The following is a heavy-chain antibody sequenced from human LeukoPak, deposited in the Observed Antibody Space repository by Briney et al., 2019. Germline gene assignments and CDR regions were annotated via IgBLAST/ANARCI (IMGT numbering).Heavy chain of an antibody. CDR1: GFTFSNAW. Sequence: PGGSLRLSCAASGFTFSNAWMSWVRQAPGKGLDWVGRIKSNTDGGTTDYAASVKGRFTLSRDDSKNTLYLQMNSLKTEGTAVYYCTTESDYYDSSGYYPSDYWGQGTLVTVSS. D-gene: IGHD3-22*01. J-gene: IGHJ4*02. V-gene: IGHV3-15*01. CDR3: TTESDYYDSSGYYPSDY. CDR2: IKSNTDGGTT.